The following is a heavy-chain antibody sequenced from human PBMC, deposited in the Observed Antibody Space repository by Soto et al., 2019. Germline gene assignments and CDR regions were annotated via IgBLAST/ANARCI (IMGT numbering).Heavy chain of an antibody. CDR2: IYYSGST. D-gene: IGHD4-17*01. CDR1: GGSISSYY. V-gene: IGHV4-59*01. J-gene: IGHJ4*02. CDR3: AREVTTVTTFFDY. Sequence: SETLSLTCTVSGGSISSYYWSWIRQPPGKGLERIGYIYYSGSTNYNPSHKSRVTISVDTSKNQFSLKLSSVTAADTAVYYCAREVTTVTTFFDYWGQGTLVTVSS.